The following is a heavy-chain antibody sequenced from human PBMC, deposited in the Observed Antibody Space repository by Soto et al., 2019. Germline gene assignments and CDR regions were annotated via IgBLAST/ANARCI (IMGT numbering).Heavy chain of an antibody. CDR2: ISGSGGGT. V-gene: IGHV3-23*01. J-gene: IGHJ4*02. Sequence: GGSLRLSCAASGFTFSSYAMSWVRQAPGKGLEWVSLISGSGGGTYYADSVKGRFTISRDNAKNTLYLQMNSLRAEDTAVFYCAKHLNNGSPDYWGQGTRVTVSS. CDR3: AKHLNNGSPDY. D-gene: IGHD1-26*01. CDR1: GFTFSSYA.